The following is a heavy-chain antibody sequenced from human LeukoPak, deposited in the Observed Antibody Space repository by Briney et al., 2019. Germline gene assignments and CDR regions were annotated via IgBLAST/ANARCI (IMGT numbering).Heavy chain of an antibody. V-gene: IGHV4-61*01. Sequence: SETLSLTCTVSGGSVSSGSYYWSWIRQPPGKGLEWIGYIYYSGSTNYNPSLKSRVTISVDTSKNQFSLKLSSVTAADTAVYYCARGVSAYYYGSGSYYFDYWGQGTLVTVSS. CDR2: IYYSGST. D-gene: IGHD3-10*01. CDR1: GGSVSSGSYY. CDR3: ARGVSAYYYGSGSYYFDY. J-gene: IGHJ4*02.